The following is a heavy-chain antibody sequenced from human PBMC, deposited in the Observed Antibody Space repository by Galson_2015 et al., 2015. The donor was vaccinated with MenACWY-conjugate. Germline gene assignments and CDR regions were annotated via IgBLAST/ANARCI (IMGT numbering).Heavy chain of an antibody. CDR2: IYHSGSI. Sequence: ETLSLTCAVSGASISSVNWWSWVRQPPGKGLEWIAEIYHSGSINYNPSLKSRVTMSVDKSKNQISLKLSSVTAADTAVYYCARAGALTYYFDYWGQGTLVSVSS. CDR1: GASISSVNW. CDR3: ARAGALTYYFDY. J-gene: IGHJ4*02. V-gene: IGHV4-4*02.